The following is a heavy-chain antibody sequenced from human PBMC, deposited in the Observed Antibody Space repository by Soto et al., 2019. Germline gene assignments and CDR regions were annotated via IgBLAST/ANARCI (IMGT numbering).Heavy chain of an antibody. CDR2: INPNSGGT. D-gene: IGHD3-3*01. V-gene: IGHV1-2*04. J-gene: IGHJ6*02. Sequence: ASVKVSCKASGYIFTGYYMHWVRQAPGQGLEWMGWINPNSGGTNYAQKSQGWVTMTRDTSISTAYMELSRLRSDDTAVYYCAREDSYYDFWSDYQAGRYGMDVWGQGTTVTVSS. CDR3: AREDSYYDFWSDYQAGRYGMDV. CDR1: GYIFTGYY.